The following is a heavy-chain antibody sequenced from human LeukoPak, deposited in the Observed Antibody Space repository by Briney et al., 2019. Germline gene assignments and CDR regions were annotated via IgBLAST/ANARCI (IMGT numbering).Heavy chain of an antibody. CDR3: ARGSGMYYDFWSGYYPSPLDY. J-gene: IGHJ4*02. V-gene: IGHV3-21*01. D-gene: IGHD3-3*01. CDR1: AFTFSVYT. CDR2: ISPSSSSI. Sequence: AGGSLRLSCTASAFTFSVYTMNWVRQAPGKGLEWVTSISPSSSSIYYADSVRGRFTVSRDNAKKSLSLQMNSLRAEDTAVYYCARGSGMYYDFWSGYYPSPLDYWGQGTLVTVSS.